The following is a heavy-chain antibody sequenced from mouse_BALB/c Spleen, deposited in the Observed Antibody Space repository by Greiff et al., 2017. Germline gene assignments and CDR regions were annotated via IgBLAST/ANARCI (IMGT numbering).Heavy chain of an antibody. J-gene: IGHJ4*01. D-gene: IGHD2-4*01. Sequence: EVQLVESGAELVKPGASVKLSCTASGFNIKDTYMHWVKQRPEQGLEWIGRIDPANGNTKYDPKFQGKATITADTSSNTAYLQLSSLTSEDTAVYYCARSVGLRRGYYYAMDYWGQGTSVTVSS. CDR2: IDPANGNT. CDR3: ARSVGLRRGYYYAMDY. V-gene: IGHV14-3*02. CDR1: GFNIKDTY.